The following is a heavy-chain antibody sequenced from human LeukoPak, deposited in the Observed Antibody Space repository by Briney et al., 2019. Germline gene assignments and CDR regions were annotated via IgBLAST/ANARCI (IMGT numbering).Heavy chain of an antibody. J-gene: IGHJ5*02. V-gene: IGHV1-8*01. Sequence: ASVKVSCKASGYTFTSYDINWVRQATGQGLEWMGWMNPNSGNTGYAQKFQGRVTMTRNTSISTAYMELSSLRSEDTAVYYCASLVGHDYAWFDPWGQGTLVTVSS. CDR2: MNPNSGNT. CDR3: ASLVGHDYAWFDP. D-gene: IGHD4-17*01. CDR1: GYTFTSYD.